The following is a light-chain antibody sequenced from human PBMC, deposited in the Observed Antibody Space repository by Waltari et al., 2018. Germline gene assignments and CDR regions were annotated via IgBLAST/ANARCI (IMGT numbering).Light chain of an antibody. V-gene: IGLV3-1*01. CDR2: QDS. CDR3: QAWDSSTAV. Sequence: SYELTQPPSVSVSPGQTASLPCTGAKLGAKYACWYQQKPGQSPVLVIYQDSKRPSGIPERFSGSNSGNTATLTISGTQAMDEADYYCQAWDSSTAVFGGGTKLTVL. J-gene: IGLJ2*01. CDR1: KLGAKY.